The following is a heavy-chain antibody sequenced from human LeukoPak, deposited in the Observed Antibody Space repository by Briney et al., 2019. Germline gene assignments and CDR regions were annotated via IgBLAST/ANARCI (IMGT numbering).Heavy chain of an antibody. J-gene: IGHJ4*02. Sequence: GGSLRLSCAASGFTVSSKFMHWVRQAPGEGLEWVSGIYSGGITYYADSGKGRFTVSRDNSRNTMYLHMNSLKVEDTAVYYCAKDEVTSGGGLDYWGQGTLVTVSS. V-gene: IGHV3-53*01. CDR3: AKDEVTSGGGLDY. CDR2: IYSGGIT. D-gene: IGHD3-16*01. CDR1: GFTVSSKF.